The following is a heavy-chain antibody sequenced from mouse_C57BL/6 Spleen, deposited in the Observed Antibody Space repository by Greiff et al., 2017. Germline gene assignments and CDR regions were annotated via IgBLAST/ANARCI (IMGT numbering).Heavy chain of an antibody. D-gene: IGHD2-1*01. CDR2: IYPSDSET. CDR3: ARWNYGNFPFAY. J-gene: IGHJ3*01. V-gene: IGHV1-61*01. CDR1: GYTFTSYW. Sequence: QVQLQQPGAELVRPGSSVKLSCKASGYTFTSYWMDWVKQRPGQGLEWIGNIYPSDSETHYNQKFKDKATLTVVKSSSTAYMQLSSLTSEDSAVYYCARWNYGNFPFAYWGQGTLVTVSA.